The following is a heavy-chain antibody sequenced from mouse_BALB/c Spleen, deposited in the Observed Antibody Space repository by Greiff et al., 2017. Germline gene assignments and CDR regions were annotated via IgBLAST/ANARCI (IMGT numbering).Heavy chain of an antibody. CDR2: IWAGGST. V-gene: IGHV2-9*02. J-gene: IGHJ3*01. D-gene: IGHD1-1*01. CDR3: AREDYGSGDWFAY. CDR1: GFSLTSYG. Sequence: VMLVESGPGLVAPSQSLSITCTVSGFSLTSYGVHWVRQPPGKGLEWLGVIWAGGSTNYNSALMSRLSISKDNSKSQVFLKMNSLQTDDTAMYYCAREDYGSGDWFAYWGQGTLVTVSA.